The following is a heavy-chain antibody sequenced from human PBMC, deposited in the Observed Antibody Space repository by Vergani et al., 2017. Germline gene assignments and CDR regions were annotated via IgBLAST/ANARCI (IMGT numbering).Heavy chain of an antibody. V-gene: IGHV1-69*06. CDR1: GGTFSSYA. CDR2: IIPIFGTA. D-gene: IGHD6-13*01. J-gene: IGHJ4*02. Sequence: QVQLVQSGAEVKKPGSSVKVSCKASGGTFSSYAISWVRQAPGQGLEWMGGIIPIFGTANYAQKFQGRVTMTRDTSTSTVYMELSSLRSEDTAVYYCARVGASSSWSDYYFDYWGQGTLVTVSS. CDR3: ARVGASSSWSDYYFDY.